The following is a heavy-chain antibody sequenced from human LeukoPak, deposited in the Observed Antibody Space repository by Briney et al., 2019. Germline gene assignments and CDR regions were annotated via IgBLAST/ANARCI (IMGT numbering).Heavy chain of an antibody. V-gene: IGHV3-53*01. CDR2: IYSGGST. D-gene: IGHD6-19*01. CDR3: ARWAHSSGWYLREAFDI. CDR1: GFTVSSNY. J-gene: IGHJ3*02. Sequence: GGSLRLSCAASGFTVSSNYMSWVRQAPGKGLEWVSVIYSGGSTYYADSVKGRFTISRDNSKNTLYLQMNSLRAEDTAVYYCARWAHSSGWYLREAFDIWGQGTMVTVSS.